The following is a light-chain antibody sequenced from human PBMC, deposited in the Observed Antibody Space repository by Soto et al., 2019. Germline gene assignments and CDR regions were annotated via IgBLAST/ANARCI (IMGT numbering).Light chain of an antibody. CDR1: QSVSSN. Sequence: EIVMTQSPATLSVAPGERATLSCRARQSVSSNLAWYQQKPGQAPRLLISGASTRATGIPARFSGSGSGTEFTLTISSLLSEDLAVYYCQQYNNWPLTFGQGTNVEIK. V-gene: IGKV3-15*01. CDR3: QQYNNWPLT. CDR2: GAS. J-gene: IGKJ1*01.